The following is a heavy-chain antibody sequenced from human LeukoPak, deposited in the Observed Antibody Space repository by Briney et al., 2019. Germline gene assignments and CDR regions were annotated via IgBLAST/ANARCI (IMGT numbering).Heavy chain of an antibody. CDR1: GFTFSSCE. Sequence: PGGSLRLSCAASGFTFSSCEMNWVRQAPGKGLEWVSYISSSGSTIYYADSVKGRFTISRDNAKNSLYLQMNSLRAEDTALYYCAKKVGMGYFDYWGQGTLVTVSS. CDR3: AKKVGMGYFDY. D-gene: IGHD2-21*01. CDR2: ISSSGSTI. J-gene: IGHJ4*02. V-gene: IGHV3-48*03.